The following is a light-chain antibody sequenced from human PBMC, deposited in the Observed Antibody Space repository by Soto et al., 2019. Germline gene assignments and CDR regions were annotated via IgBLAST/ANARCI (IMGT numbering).Light chain of an antibody. CDR3: HHYGRSPIFT. CDR1: QSVASDH. CDR2: AAS. V-gene: IGKV3-20*01. Sequence: EVVLTQSPGTLSLSAGERATLSCRASQSVASDHLAWYQQKPGQAPRLLIYAASTRAAGIPDRFSGSGSGTDFTLTISRLEREDFGVFFCHHYGRSPIFTFGPGTTVDMK. J-gene: IGKJ3*01.